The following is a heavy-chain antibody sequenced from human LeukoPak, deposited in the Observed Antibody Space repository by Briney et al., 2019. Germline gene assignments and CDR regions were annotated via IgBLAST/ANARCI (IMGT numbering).Heavy chain of an antibody. J-gene: IGHJ4*02. Sequence: SETLSLTCAVYGGSFSGYYWGWIRQPPGKGLEWIGSIYHSGSTYYNPSLKSRVTISVDKSKNQLSLRLNSVTAADTAVYYCVSNGWYSLEYWGQGTLVTVSS. CDR2: IYHSGST. D-gene: IGHD6-19*01. V-gene: IGHV4-34*01. CDR1: GGSFSGYY. CDR3: VSNGWYSLEY.